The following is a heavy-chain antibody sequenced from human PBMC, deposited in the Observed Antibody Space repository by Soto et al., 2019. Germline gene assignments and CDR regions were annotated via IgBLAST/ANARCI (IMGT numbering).Heavy chain of an antibody. CDR2: INHSGST. Sequence: TSETLSLTCAVYGGSFSGYYWSWIRQPPGKGLEWIGEINHSGSTNYNPSLKSRVTISVDTSKNQFSLKLSSVTAADTAVYYCARGSGWYWADYWGQGTLVTVSS. D-gene: IGHD6-19*01. J-gene: IGHJ4*02. CDR3: ARGSGWYWADY. V-gene: IGHV4-34*01. CDR1: GGSFSGYY.